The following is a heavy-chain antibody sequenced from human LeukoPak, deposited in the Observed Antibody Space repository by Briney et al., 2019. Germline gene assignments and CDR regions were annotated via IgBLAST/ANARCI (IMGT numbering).Heavy chain of an antibody. CDR1: GYKFVAYY. V-gene: IGHV1-2*06. CDR3: ARESQVFWPKETNWFDP. Sequence: ASVTVSCKASGYKFVAYYIHWVRQSPGQGLEWLGRINPDSGDTNYAQKFQGRVTMMRDTSSSTAYMELSRLKSDDTAIYYCARESQVFWPKETNWFDPWGLGTLVTVAS. J-gene: IGHJ5*02. CDR2: INPDSGDT. D-gene: IGHD3-3*01.